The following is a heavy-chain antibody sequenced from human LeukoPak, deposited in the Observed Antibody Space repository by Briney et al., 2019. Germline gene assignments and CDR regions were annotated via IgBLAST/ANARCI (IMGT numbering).Heavy chain of an antibody. J-gene: IGHJ3*02. V-gene: IGHV3-21*01. CDR2: ISSSSSYI. CDR3: AILADYDAFDI. CDR1: GFTFSSYS. D-gene: IGHD2-15*01. Sequence: GGSLRLSCAASGFTFSSYSMNWVRQAPGMGLEWVSSISSSSSYIYYADSVKGRFTISRDNAKNSLYLQMNSLRAEDTAVYYCAILADYDAFDIWGQGTMVTVSS.